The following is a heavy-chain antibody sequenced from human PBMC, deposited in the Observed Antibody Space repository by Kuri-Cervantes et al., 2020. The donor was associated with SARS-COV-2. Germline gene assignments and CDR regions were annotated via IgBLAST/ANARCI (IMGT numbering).Heavy chain of an antibody. CDR2: INSDGSST. Sequence: GESLKISCAASGFTFSSYWMHWVRQAPGKGLGWVSRINSDGSSTSYADSVKGRFTISRDNAKNTLYLQMNSLRAEDTAVYYCARDIYPNSPLGFWGQGTLVTVSS. V-gene: IGHV3-74*01. CDR3: ARDIYPNSPLGF. J-gene: IGHJ4*02. D-gene: IGHD1/OR15-1a*01. CDR1: GFTFSSYW.